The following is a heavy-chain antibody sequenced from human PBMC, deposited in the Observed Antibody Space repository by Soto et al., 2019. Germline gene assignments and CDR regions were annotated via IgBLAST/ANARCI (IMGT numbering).Heavy chain of an antibody. V-gene: IGHV3-33*01. CDR1: GFIVISYG. CDR3: ARDPPPRSRWYYFEH. CDR2: IWYDGSNK. J-gene: IGHJ4*02. D-gene: IGHD6-13*01. Sequence: GGSLILSCAASGFIVISYGMHWVRQAPGKGLEWVAVIWYDGSNKYDADCVKGRFTSSRDNSKNTRYGQMNSLGAEGTAVDYCARDPPPRSRWYYFEHWVQGSRFTVSS.